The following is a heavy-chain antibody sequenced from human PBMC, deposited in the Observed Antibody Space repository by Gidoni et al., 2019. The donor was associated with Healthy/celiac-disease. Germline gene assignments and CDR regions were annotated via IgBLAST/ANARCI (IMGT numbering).Heavy chain of an antibody. Sequence: QVQLVQSGAEVKKHGSSVKVSCKASGGTFSSYTISWVRQAPGQGLEWMGRIIPILGIANYAQKFQGRVTITADKSTSTAYMELSSLRSEDTAVYYCASLDFWSGYKISYYYYGMDVWGQGTTVTVSS. CDR3: ASLDFWSGYKISYYYYGMDV. CDR2: IIPILGIA. V-gene: IGHV1-69*02. D-gene: IGHD3-3*01. J-gene: IGHJ6*02. CDR1: GGTFSSYT.